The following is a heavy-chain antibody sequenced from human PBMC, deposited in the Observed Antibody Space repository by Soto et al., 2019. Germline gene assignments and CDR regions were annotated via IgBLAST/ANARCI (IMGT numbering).Heavy chain of an antibody. Sequence: EVQLVESGGGLVQPGRSLRLSCAASGFTFDDYAMYWVRQVPGKGLEWVSGISWNSGTTIYADSVKGRFTISRDNAKNSLYLQRNSLRPEDTAWYYCARRAGGPTEKGAFDIWGQGTLVTVSS. D-gene: IGHD2-8*02. V-gene: IGHV3-9*01. CDR3: ARRAGGPTEKGAFDI. CDR2: ISWNSGTT. J-gene: IGHJ3*02. CDR1: GFTFDDYA.